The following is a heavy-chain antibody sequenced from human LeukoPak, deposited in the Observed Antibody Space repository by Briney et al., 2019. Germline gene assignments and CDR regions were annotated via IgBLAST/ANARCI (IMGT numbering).Heavy chain of an antibody. Sequence: SETLSLTCTVSGGSISSGSYYWSWIRQPAGKGLEWIGRIYTSGSTNYNPSLKSRVTISVDTSKNQFSLKLSSVTAADTAVYYCARSSEGRYYYDSSGYSYYYYYMDVWGKGTTVTISS. D-gene: IGHD3-22*01. CDR2: IYTSGST. CDR3: ARSSEGRYYYDSSGYSYYYYYMDV. V-gene: IGHV4-61*02. CDR1: GGSISSGSYY. J-gene: IGHJ6*03.